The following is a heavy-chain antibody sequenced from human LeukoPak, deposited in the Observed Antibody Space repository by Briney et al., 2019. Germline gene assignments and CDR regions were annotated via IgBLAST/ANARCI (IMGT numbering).Heavy chain of an antibody. V-gene: IGHV3-23*01. CDR1: GFXFSSYA. J-gene: IGHJ4*02. D-gene: IGHD5-12*01. Sequence: PGGSLRLSCAASGFXFSSYAISWVRQAPGKGLEWVSAISSGGGSTFYADSVKGRFTISRDNSKNTLYLQMNSLRAEDTAVYYCAKRSGYDSAYFDYWGQGTLVTVSS. CDR3: AKRSGYDSAYFDY. CDR2: ISSGGGST.